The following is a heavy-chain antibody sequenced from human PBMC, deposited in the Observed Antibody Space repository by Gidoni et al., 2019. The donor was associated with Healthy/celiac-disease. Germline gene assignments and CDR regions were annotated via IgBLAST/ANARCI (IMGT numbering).Heavy chain of an antibody. Sequence: QVQLVESGGGVVQPGRSLRLSCAASGFTFSSYGMHWVRQAPGKGLEWVAVIWYDGSNKYYADSVKGRFTISRDNSKNTLYLQMNSLRAEDTAVYYCARGKQQLGNYYYGMDVWGQGTTVTVSS. D-gene: IGHD6-13*01. V-gene: IGHV3-33*01. J-gene: IGHJ6*02. CDR2: IWYDGSNK. CDR1: GFTFSSYG. CDR3: ARGKQQLGNYYYGMDV.